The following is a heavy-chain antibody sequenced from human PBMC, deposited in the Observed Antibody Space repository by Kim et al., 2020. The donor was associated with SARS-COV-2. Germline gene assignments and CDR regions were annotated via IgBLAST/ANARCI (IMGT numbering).Heavy chain of an antibody. CDR1: GGSISSYY. Sequence: ETLSLTCTVSGGSISSYYWSWIRQPPGKGLEWIGYIYYSGSTNYNPSLKSRVTISVDTSKNQFSLKLSSVTAADTAVYYCARDLGGLIWFGELSYWGQGTLITVSS. J-gene: IGHJ4*02. CDR3: ARDLGGLIWFGELSY. CDR2: IYYSGST. D-gene: IGHD3-10*01. V-gene: IGHV4-59*01.